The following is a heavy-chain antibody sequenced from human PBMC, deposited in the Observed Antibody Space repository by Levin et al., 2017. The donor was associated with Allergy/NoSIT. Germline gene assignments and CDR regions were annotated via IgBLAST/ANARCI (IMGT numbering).Heavy chain of an antibody. CDR2: IYYSGST. D-gene: IGHD1-7*01. Sequence: GSLRLSCTVSGGSISSYYWSWIRQPPGKGLEWIGYIYYSGSTNYNPSLKSRVTISVDTSKNQFSLKLSSVTAADTAVYYCARGLTGTRYYYYYYMDVWGKGTTVTVSS. CDR3: ARGLTGTRYYYYYYMDV. V-gene: IGHV4-59*01. J-gene: IGHJ6*03. CDR1: GGSISSYY.